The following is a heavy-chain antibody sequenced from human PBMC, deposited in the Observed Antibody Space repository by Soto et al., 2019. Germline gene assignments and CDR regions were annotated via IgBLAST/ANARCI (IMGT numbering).Heavy chain of an antibody. Sequence: GASVKVSCKASGGTFSSYAISWVRQAPGQGLEWMGGIIPIFGTANYAQKFQGRVTITADKSTSTAYMELSSLRSEDTAVYYCVRVVGYSSSGHGGFDPWGQGTLVTVSS. CDR3: VRVVGYSSSGHGGFDP. D-gene: IGHD6-13*01. CDR1: GGTFSSYA. CDR2: IIPIFGTA. J-gene: IGHJ5*02. V-gene: IGHV1-69*06.